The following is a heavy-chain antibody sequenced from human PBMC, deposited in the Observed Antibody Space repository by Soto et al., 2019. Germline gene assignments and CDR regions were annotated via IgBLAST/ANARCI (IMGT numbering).Heavy chain of an antibody. CDR2: ISYDGSNK. CDR3: AKLYDYGDYSDY. Sequence: ALRLSCAASGFTFSSYGMHSVRHAPGNGLEWVEVISYDGSNKYYADSVKGRFTISRDNSKKTLYLQTNSLRAEDTAVYYCAKLYDYGDYSDYWGQGTLVTVSS. D-gene: IGHD4-17*01. J-gene: IGHJ4*02. CDR1: GFTFSSYG. V-gene: IGHV3-30*18.